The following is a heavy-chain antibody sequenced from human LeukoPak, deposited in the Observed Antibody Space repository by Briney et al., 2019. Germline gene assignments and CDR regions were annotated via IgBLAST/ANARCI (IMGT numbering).Heavy chain of an antibody. Sequence: GGSLRLSCAASGFTFSSYWMSWVRQAPGKGLEWVSYISSSSTIYYGDSVKGRFTISRDNAKNSLYLQMNSLRAEDTAVYYCARNQRGGYSYGYGPYSFDYWGQGTLVTVSS. CDR3: ARNQRGGYSYGYGPYSFDY. V-gene: IGHV3-48*04. J-gene: IGHJ4*02. CDR2: ISSSSTI. CDR1: GFTFSSYW. D-gene: IGHD5-18*01.